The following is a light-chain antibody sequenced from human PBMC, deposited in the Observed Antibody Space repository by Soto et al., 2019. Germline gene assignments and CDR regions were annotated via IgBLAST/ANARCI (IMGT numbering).Light chain of an antibody. Sequence: DIQMTQSPSSLSASVGDRVTITCQASQDISNYLNWYQQKPGKAPKLLIYDASNLETGVPSRFSGSGSGTDFTFTISSLQPEDIATDYCQQSHNLPLTFGGGTKVEIK. CDR3: QQSHNLPLT. J-gene: IGKJ4*01. CDR1: QDISNY. V-gene: IGKV1-33*01. CDR2: DAS.